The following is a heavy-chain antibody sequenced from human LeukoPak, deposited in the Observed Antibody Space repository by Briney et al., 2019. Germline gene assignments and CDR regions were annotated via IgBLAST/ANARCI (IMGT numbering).Heavy chain of an antibody. Sequence: PSETLSLTCSVSGGSISSGGYYWSWIRQPPGKGLEWIGYIYHSGSTYYNPSLKSRVTISVDRSKNQFSLKLSSVTAADTAVYYCARATRDGAFDIWGQGTMVTVSS. CDR1: GGSISSGGYY. CDR3: ARATRDGAFDI. D-gene: IGHD2-2*01. V-gene: IGHV4-30-2*01. CDR2: IYHSGST. J-gene: IGHJ3*02.